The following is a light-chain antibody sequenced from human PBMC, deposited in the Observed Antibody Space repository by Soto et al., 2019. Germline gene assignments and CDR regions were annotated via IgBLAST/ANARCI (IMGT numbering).Light chain of an antibody. CDR1: QSIGID. CDR3: KQRGNRPRTWA. V-gene: IGKV3-11*01. Sequence: EIVLTQSPVTLSLSPGEGATLSCKASQSIGIDLAWYQQKPGQVPRLLIYDASSRATGIPGRFTGSGSGTVFTHTISSLEPEDFAAYYCKQRGNRPRTWAFRQGTKVEV. CDR2: DAS. J-gene: IGKJ1*01.